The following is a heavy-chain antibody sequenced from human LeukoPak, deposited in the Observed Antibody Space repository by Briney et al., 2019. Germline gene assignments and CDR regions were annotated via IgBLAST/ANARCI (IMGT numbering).Heavy chain of an antibody. Sequence: GASVKVSCKASGYTFTSYGISWVRQTPGQGLEWMGWISAYNGNTNYAQKLQGRVTMTTDTSTSTAYMELRSLRSDDTAVYYRARDTYYYDSSGYYPDYWGQGTLVTVSS. D-gene: IGHD3-22*01. J-gene: IGHJ4*02. V-gene: IGHV1-18*01. CDR1: GYTFTSYG. CDR3: ARDTYYYDSSGYYPDY. CDR2: ISAYNGNT.